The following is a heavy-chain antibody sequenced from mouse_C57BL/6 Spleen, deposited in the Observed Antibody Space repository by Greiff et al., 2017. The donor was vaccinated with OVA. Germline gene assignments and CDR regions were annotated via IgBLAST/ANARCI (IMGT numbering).Heavy chain of an antibody. CDR3: ARDYYAMDY. CDR1: GFTFSDYG. J-gene: IGHJ4*01. V-gene: IGHV5-17*01. Sequence: EVKLMESGGGLVKPGGSLKLSCAASGFTFSDYGMHWVRQAPEKGLEWVAYISSGSSSIYYADTVKGRFTISRDNAKNTLFLQMTSLRSEDTAMYYCARDYYAMDYWGQGTSVTVSS. CDR2: ISSGSSSI.